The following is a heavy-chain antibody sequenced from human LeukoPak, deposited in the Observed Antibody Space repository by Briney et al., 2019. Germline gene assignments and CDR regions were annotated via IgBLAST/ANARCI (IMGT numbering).Heavy chain of an antibody. V-gene: IGHV1-46*01. D-gene: IGHD3-10*01. Sequence: ASVKVSCKASAYTFTNYLIHWVRHAPGQGLEWMGIINPSGGSTSYAQKFQGRVTMTRYTSTSTVYMELSSLRSEDTAVYHCARELGLRGVTNWFDPGGQGTRVTVS. CDR1: AYTFTNYL. J-gene: IGHJ5*02. CDR3: ARELGLRGVTNWFDP. CDR2: INPSGGST.